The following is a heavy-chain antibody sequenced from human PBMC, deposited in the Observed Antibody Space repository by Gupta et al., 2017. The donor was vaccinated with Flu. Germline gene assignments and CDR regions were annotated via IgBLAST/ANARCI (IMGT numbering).Heavy chain of an antibody. V-gene: IGHV3-73*01. D-gene: IGHD6-6*01. CDR2: IRSKANSYAT. J-gene: IGHJ5*02. CDR3: TRHRYGGSSSSGGLWFDP. Sequence: LEWVGRIRSKANSYATAYAASVKGRFTISRDDSKNTAYLQMNSLKTEDTAVYYCTRHRYGGSSSSGGLWFDPWGQGTLVTVSS.